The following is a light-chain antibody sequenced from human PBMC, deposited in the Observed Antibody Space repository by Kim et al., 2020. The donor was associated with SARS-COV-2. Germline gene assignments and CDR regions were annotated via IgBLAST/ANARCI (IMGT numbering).Light chain of an antibody. Sequence: SVKHTSTLGRAHSIYASAWHQKQPAKGPRYLMKLNSDGNYIKGDGIPDRFSGSSSGAERYLSISSLQSEDEADYYCQTWGPGIRVFGGGTQLTVL. J-gene: IGLJ3*02. CDR3: QTWGPGIRV. CDR1: RAHSIYA. CDR2: LNSDGNY. V-gene: IGLV4-69*01.